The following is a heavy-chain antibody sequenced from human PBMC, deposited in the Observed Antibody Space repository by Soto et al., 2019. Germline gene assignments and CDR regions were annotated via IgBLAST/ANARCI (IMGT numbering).Heavy chain of an antibody. Sequence: ASVKVSCKASGYTFTSYVINWVRQATGQGLEWMGWMNPNSGNTGYAQKFQGRVTMTRNTSISTAYMELSSLRSDDTAVYYCARASGSSYWFDPWGQGTLVTVSS. CDR1: GYTFTSYV. CDR2: MNPNSGNT. D-gene: IGHD1-26*01. J-gene: IGHJ5*02. V-gene: IGHV1-8*01. CDR3: ARASGSSYWFDP.